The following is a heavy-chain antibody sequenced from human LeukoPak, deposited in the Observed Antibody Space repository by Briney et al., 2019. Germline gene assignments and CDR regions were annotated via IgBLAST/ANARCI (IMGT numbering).Heavy chain of an antibody. CDR1: GYTFTSYY. CDR3: ARPYSGSYYPRRDDAFDI. J-gene: IGHJ3*02. CDR2: INPSGGST. Sequence: ASVKVSCKASGYTFTSYYMHWVRQAPGQGLEWMGIINPSGGSTSYAQKFQGRVTMTRDTSTSTVYMELSSLRSEDTAVYYCARPYSGSYYPRRDDAFDIWGQGTMVTVSS. V-gene: IGHV1-46*01. D-gene: IGHD1-26*01.